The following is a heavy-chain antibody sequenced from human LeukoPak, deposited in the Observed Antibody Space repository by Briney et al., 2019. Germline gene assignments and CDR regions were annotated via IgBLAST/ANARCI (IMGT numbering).Heavy chain of an antibody. V-gene: IGHV5-51*01. D-gene: IGHD3-3*02. CDR3: ARRLAEWQSWFDP. J-gene: IGHJ5*02. CDR1: GHKFPDYW. CDR2: IYPGDSET. Sequence: GESLKISCKGSGHKFPDYWIAWVRQMPGRGLECMGIIYPGDSETTYNPSFQGHVTISADKSTNTAYLQWNSLKASDSGMYYCARRLAEWQSWFDPWGLGTPVTVSS.